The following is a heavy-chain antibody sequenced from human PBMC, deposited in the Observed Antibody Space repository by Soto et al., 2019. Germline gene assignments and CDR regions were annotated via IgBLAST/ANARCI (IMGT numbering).Heavy chain of an antibody. CDR1: GVSFNNNG. D-gene: IGHD3-10*01. V-gene: IGHV1-69*01. J-gene: IGHJ6*02. Sequence: QVQLVQSGAEVKKPGSSVKVSCKTSGVSFNNNGIGWVRQAPGHGLEWMGGVSPPFRTSNYARKFQGIISITADASTGTVNMELSRLTSEDTAQYYCARVLYYGSGSYSPYGMDVWGQGNTVTFSS. CDR3: ARVLYYGSGSYSPYGMDV. CDR2: VSPPFRTS.